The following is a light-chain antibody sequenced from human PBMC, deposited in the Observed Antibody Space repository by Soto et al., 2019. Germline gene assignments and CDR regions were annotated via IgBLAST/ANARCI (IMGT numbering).Light chain of an antibody. V-gene: IGKV1D-13*01. CDR2: DAS. CDR3: QQFNNYPVT. J-gene: IGKJ4*01. Sequence: AIQLTQSPSSLSASVGDRVTITCRASQGISSALAWYQQDPGKAPKLLIYDASSLESGVPSRFSGSGSGTDFTLTISNLQPEDFATYYCQQFNNYPVTFAGGTKGDIK. CDR1: QGISSA.